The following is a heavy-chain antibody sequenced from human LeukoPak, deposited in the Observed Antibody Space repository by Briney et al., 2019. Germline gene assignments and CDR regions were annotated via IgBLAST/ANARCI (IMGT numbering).Heavy chain of an antibody. V-gene: IGHV1-58*02. CDR2: IVVGSGNT. Sequence: TSVKVSCTASGFTFTSSAMQWVRQARGQRLEWIGWIVVGSGNTNYAQKFQERVTITRDMSTSTAYMELSSLRSEDTAVYYCAADKQYYYDTWYFDLWGRGTLVTVSS. CDR3: AADKQYYYDTWYFDL. CDR1: GFTFTSSA. D-gene: IGHD3-22*01. J-gene: IGHJ2*01.